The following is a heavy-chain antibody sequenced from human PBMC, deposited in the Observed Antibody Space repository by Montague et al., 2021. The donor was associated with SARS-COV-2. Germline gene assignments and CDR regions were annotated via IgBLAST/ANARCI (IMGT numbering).Heavy chain of an antibody. D-gene: IGHD6-19*01. CDR3: VRYSGWFYFDF. J-gene: IGHJ4*02. CDR2: TYYRSKWYS. V-gene: IGHV6-1*01. Sequence: CAISGDSVSSNSVAWSWLRQSPSRGLEWLGRTYYRSKWYSDYAPSVRVRLTVNPDASKNEFSLELNYVTPEDTAVYYCVRYSGWFYFDFWGQGTLVTVSS. CDR1: GDSVSSNSVA.